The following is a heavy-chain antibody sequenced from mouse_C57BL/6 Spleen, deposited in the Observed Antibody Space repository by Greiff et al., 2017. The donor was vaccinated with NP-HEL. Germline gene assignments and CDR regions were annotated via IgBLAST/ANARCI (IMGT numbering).Heavy chain of an antibody. J-gene: IGHJ4*01. CDR1: GYTFTDYN. V-gene: IGHV1-22*01. CDR3: ARENYDYDGYAMDY. CDR2: INPNNGGT. D-gene: IGHD2-4*01. Sequence: VQLKESGPELVKPGASVKMSCKASGYTFTDYNMHWVKQSHGKSLEWIGYINPNNGGTSYNQKFKGKATLTVNKSSSTAYMALRSLTSEDSAVYYCARENYDYDGYAMDYWGQGTSVTVSS.